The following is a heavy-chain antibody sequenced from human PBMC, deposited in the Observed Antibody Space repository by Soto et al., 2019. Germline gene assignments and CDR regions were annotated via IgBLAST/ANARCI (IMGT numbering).Heavy chain of an antibody. J-gene: IGHJ4*02. V-gene: IGHV3-30*18. CDR1: GFTFSNYG. CDR2: ISYDGSNR. CDR3: AKDGAPRYCSRSSCHPAGAY. D-gene: IGHD2-15*01. Sequence: QVQLVESGGGVVQPGRSLRLSCAGSGFTFSNYGLHWVRQAPGKGLEWVAVISYDGSNRYYADSVKGRFTISRDNSKKMLDLQMDSLRAEDTAVYYCAKDGAPRYCSRSSCHPAGAYWGQGTLVTVSS.